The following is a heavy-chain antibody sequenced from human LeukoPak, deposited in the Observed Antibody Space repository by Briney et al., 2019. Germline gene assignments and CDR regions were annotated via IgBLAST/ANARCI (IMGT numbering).Heavy chain of an antibody. J-gene: IGHJ4*02. D-gene: IGHD5-24*01. CDR2: ISSSSSYI. CDR1: GFTFSDYY. V-gene: IGHV3-11*06. CDR3: ARDARANVGRWLLLNGPYFDY. Sequence: PGGSLRLSCAASGFTFSDYYMSWIRQAPGKGLEWVSSISSSSSYIYYADSVKGRFTISRDNAKNSLYLQMNSLRAEDTAVYYCARDARANVGRWLLLNGPYFDYWGQGTLVTVSS.